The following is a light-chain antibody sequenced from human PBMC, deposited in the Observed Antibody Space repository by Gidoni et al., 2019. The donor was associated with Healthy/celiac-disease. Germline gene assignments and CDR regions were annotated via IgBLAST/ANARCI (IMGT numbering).Light chain of an antibody. V-gene: IGKV3-11*01. CDR2: DAS. CDR3: QQRSNWPPT. Sequence: EIVLTQSPASLSLSPGERATLSCRASQSVSSYLAWYQQKPGQAPRLLIYDASNRATSIPARFSGSGSGTDCTLTISSLEPEDFAVYYCQQRSNWPPTFGQGTKVEIK. J-gene: IGKJ1*01. CDR1: QSVSSY.